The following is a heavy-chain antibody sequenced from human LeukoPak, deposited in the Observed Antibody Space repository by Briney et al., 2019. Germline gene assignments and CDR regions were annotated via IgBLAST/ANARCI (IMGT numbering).Heavy chain of an antibody. CDR2: IIPIFGTA. CDR1: GGTFSGYA. Sequence: SVKVSCKASGGTFSGYAISWVRQAPGQGLEWMGRIIPIFGTANYAQKFQGRVTITTDESTSTAYMGLSSLRSEDTAVYYCARDRYDFWSGPYYFDYWGQGTLVTVSS. CDR3: ARDRYDFWSGPYYFDY. V-gene: IGHV1-69*05. D-gene: IGHD3-3*01. J-gene: IGHJ4*02.